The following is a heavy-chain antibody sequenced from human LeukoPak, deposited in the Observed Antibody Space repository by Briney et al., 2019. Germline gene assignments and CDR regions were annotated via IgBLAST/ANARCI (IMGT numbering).Heavy chain of an antibody. CDR1: GFTFSSNP. Sequence: GGSLRLSCAASGFTFSSNPMSWVRQAPGKGLEWVSAIVPSGGTTSYADSVKGRFTISRDNSRNTLYLQMNTLRAEDTAVYYCLTVRKYLRVGWNSNFDYWGQGALVTVSS. CDR3: LTVRKYLRVGWNSNFDY. D-gene: IGHD1-7*01. CDR2: IVPSGGTT. V-gene: IGHV3-23*01. J-gene: IGHJ4*02.